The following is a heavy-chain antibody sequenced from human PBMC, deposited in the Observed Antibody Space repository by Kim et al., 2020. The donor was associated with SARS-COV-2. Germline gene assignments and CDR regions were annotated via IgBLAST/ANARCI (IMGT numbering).Heavy chain of an antibody. CDR2: IYCGGST. CDR3: ASFFGVDGLPIYEYDDIGV. CDR1: GFTVSSNY. V-gene: IGHV3-66*02. D-gene: IGHD3-3*01. Sequence: GGSLRLSCAASGFTVSSNYMSWVRQAPGKGLEWVSLIYCGGSTYYSDSVKGRFTISRDNSKNTLYLQMNSLRVEDTAGYYCASFFGVDGLPIYEYDDIGVSGQGTPVTASS. J-gene: IGHJ6*02.